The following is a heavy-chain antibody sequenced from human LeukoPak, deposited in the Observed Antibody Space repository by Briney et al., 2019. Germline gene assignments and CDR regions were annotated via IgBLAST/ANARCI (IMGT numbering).Heavy chain of an antibody. Sequence: SVKVSCKASGGTFSSYAISWVRQAPGQGLEWMGGIIPIFGTGNYAQKFQGRVTITADESTSTAYMELSSLRSEDTAVYYCARAPKDLDSSSWYPRYYYYGMDVWGQGTTVTVSS. V-gene: IGHV1-69*01. D-gene: IGHD6-13*01. J-gene: IGHJ6*02. CDR3: ARAPKDLDSSSWYPRYYYYGMDV. CDR2: IIPIFGTG. CDR1: GGTFSSYA.